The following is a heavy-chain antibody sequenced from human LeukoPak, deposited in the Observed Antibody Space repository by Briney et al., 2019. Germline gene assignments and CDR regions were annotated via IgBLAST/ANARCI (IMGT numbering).Heavy chain of an antibody. V-gene: IGHV3-53*04. CDR1: GFTVSSNY. Sequence: GGSLRLSCAASGFTVSSNYMSWVRQAPGKGLEWVSVIYSGGSTYYADSVKGRFTISRHNSKNTLYLQMNSLRAEDTAVYYCARDLDSSSWWNWFDPWGQGTLVTVSS. CDR3: ARDLDSSSWWNWFDP. CDR2: IYSGGST. D-gene: IGHD6-13*01. J-gene: IGHJ5*02.